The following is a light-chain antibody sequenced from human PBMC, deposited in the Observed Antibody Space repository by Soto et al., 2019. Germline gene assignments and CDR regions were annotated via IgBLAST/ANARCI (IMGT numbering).Light chain of an antibody. V-gene: IGKV3-20*01. CDR3: QQYGNSPLT. CDR2: DAS. CDR1: QSVSSSY. Sequence: EVVLAQSPGTLSLSPVERATLSCRASQSVSSSYLAWYQQKPGQAPRLLIYDASSRATGIPDRFSGSGSGTDFTLTISRLEPEDFAVYYCQQYGNSPLTFGGGTKVDIK. J-gene: IGKJ4*01.